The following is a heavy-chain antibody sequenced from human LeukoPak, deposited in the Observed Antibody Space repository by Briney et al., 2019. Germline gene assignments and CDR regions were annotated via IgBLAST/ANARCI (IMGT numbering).Heavy chain of an antibody. J-gene: IGHJ4*02. Sequence: ASVKVSRKVSGYTFTDYYMHWVQQAPGKGLEWMGLVDPEDGETIYAEKLQGRVTITADTSTDTAYMELSSLRSEDTAVYYCATDDHSSSLVWGQGTLVTVSS. D-gene: IGHD6-13*01. CDR2: VDPEDGET. V-gene: IGHV1-69-2*01. CDR1: GYTFTDYY. CDR3: ATDDHSSSLV.